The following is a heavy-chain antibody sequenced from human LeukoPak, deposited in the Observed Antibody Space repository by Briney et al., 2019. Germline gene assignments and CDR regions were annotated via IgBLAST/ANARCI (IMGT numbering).Heavy chain of an antibody. CDR1: GFTFSSYW. J-gene: IGHJ6*03. CDR3: AHYPQDDYGDYDYYYYMDV. V-gene: IGHV3-7*01. CDR2: IKQDGSEK. D-gene: IGHD4-17*01. Sequence: PGGSLRLSCAASGFTFSSYWMSWVRQAPGKGLEWVANIKQDGSEKYYVDSVKGRFTISRDNAKNSLYLQMNSLRAEDTAVYYCAHYPQDDYGDYDYYYYMDVWGKGTTVTVSS.